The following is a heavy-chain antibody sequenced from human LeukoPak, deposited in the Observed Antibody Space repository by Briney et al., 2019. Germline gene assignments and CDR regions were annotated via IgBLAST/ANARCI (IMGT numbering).Heavy chain of an antibody. CDR1: GFTFSNAW. CDR2: IKTKTAGETT. Sequence: PGGSLRLSCAASGFTFSNAWMSWVRQAPGKGLEWVGRIKTKTAGETTDYAAPVKGRITISRADSKNTPNLQMNSLKIEDTAVYYCTTAATEQWLPGFDYWGQGTLVTVSS. CDR3: TTAATEQWLPGFDY. D-gene: IGHD6-19*01. V-gene: IGHV3-15*01. J-gene: IGHJ4*02.